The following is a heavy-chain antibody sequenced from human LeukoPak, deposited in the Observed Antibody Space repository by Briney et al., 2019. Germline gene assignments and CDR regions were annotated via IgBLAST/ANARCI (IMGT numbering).Heavy chain of an antibody. CDR1: GFTFSSYG. CDR3: ARGLYYYSGDY. CDR2: ISSSGSTI. D-gene: IGHD2-8*01. Sequence: GGSLRLSCAASGFTFSSYGMHWVRQAPGKGLEWVSYISSSGSTIYYADSVKGRFTISRDNAKNSLYLQMNSLRAEDTAVYYCARGLYYYSGDYWGQGTLVTVSS. V-gene: IGHV3-48*04. J-gene: IGHJ4*02.